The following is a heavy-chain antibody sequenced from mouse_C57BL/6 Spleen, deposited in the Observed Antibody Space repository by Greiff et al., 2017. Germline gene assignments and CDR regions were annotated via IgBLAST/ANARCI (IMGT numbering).Heavy chain of an antibody. Sequence: QVQLQQPGAELVKPGASVKLSCKASGYTFTSYWMHWVKQRPGQGLEWIGMIHPNSGSTNYNEKFKSKATLTVDKSSSTAYMQLSRLTSEDSAVYYCASPYYSNYWYFDVWGTGTTVTVSS. J-gene: IGHJ1*03. V-gene: IGHV1-64*01. CDR2: IHPNSGST. D-gene: IGHD2-5*01. CDR1: GYTFTSYW. CDR3: ASPYYSNYWYFDV.